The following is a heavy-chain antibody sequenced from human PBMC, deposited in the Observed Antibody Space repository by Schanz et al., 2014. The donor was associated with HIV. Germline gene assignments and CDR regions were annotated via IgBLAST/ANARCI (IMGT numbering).Heavy chain of an antibody. V-gene: IGHV3-30*03. CDR3: ARVANWDYYGMDV. Sequence: VQLVESGGGVVQPGRSLRLSCAASGFTFSTYGMHWVRQAPGKGLEWGAFISYDGSNKYYGDSVKGRFTISRDNSKNTLYLQMNSLRAEDTAVYYCARVANWDYYGMDVWGQGTTVTVSS. CDR1: GFTFSTYG. D-gene: IGHD3-16*01. CDR2: ISYDGSNK. J-gene: IGHJ6*02.